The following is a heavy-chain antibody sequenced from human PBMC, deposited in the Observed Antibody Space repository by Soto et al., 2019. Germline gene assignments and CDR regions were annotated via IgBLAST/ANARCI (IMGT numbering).Heavy chain of an antibody. D-gene: IGHD1-26*01. J-gene: IGHJ6*02. CDR1: GGSISSGGYY. CDR3: AREISGDYYYGMDV. Sequence: QVQLQESGPGLVKPSQTLSLTCTVSGGSISSGGYYWSWIRQHPGKGLEWIGYIYYSGSTYYNPSLKSRVTISVDTSKNQFSLKLSSVTAVDTAVYYCAREISGDYYYGMDVWGQGTTVTVSS. V-gene: IGHV4-31*03. CDR2: IYYSGST.